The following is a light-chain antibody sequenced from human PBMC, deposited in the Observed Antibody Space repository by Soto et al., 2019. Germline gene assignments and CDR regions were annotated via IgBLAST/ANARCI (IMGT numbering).Light chain of an antibody. Sequence: DIQMTQSPSTLSASVGDRVTITCRASQSISNWLAWYQQKPGKAPRLLIYKASSLDSGVPSRFSGSGSGTEFTLTISSLQPDDYASYYCQQYNSYSEGWTIGQGTKVEIK. V-gene: IGKV1-5*03. J-gene: IGKJ1*01. CDR1: QSISNW. CDR2: KAS. CDR3: QQYNSYSEGWT.